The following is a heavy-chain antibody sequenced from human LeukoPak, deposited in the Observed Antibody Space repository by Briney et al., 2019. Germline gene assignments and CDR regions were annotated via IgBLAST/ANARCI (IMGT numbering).Heavy chain of an antibody. CDR2: IFDSGST. Sequence: SQTLSLTCTVAGASISSGGYYWTWIRQHPGKGLEWLGFIFDSGSTYYNPSLESRLSISPDTSQNHFSLKLRSVTAADTALYYCARAVTYSGSYYFDLWGQGTLVSVSS. CDR3: ARAVTYSGSYYFDL. V-gene: IGHV4-31*03. J-gene: IGHJ4*02. D-gene: IGHD1-26*01. CDR1: GASISSGGYY.